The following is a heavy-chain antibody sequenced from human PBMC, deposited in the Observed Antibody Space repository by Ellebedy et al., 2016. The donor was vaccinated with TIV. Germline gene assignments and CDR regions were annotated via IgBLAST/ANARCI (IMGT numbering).Heavy chain of an antibody. Sequence: PGGSLRLSCAASGLTFTDFHMHWVRQAPGTGLEWVAVMCFDGSLTFYADSVKGRFNLSRDNYKNMLYLQIDKLRVEDTALYYCARELLRGQGDRDVWGQGTTVTVSS. CDR3: ARELLRGQGDRDV. CDR2: MCFDGSLT. J-gene: IGHJ6*02. CDR1: GLTFTDFH. V-gene: IGHV3-33*01. D-gene: IGHD1-26*01.